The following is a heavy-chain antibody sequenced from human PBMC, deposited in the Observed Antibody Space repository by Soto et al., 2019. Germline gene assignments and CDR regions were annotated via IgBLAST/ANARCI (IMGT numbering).Heavy chain of an antibody. CDR2: IWYDGSNK. CDR3: ARDGDTAMVLDY. CDR1: GFTFSSYG. D-gene: IGHD5-18*01. V-gene: IGHV3-33*01. J-gene: IGHJ4*02. Sequence: QVQLVESGGGVVQPGRSLRLSCAASGFTFSSYGMHWVRQAPGKGLEWVAVIWYDGSNKYYADSVKGRFTISRDNSKNTLYLKMNSLRAEDTAGYYWARDGDTAMVLDYWGQGTLVTVSS.